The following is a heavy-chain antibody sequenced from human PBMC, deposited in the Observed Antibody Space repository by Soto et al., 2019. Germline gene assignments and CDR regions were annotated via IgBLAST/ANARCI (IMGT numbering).Heavy chain of an antibody. D-gene: IGHD6-13*01. CDR3: ARTMGGIAAAGNDY. V-gene: IGHV1-8*01. J-gene: IGHJ4*02. CDR1: GYTFTSYD. CDR2: MNPNSGNT. Sequence: ASVKVSCKASGYTFTSYDINWVRQAIGQGLEWMGWMNPNSGNTGYAQKFQGRVTMTRDTSISTAYMELSSLRSEDTAIYYCARTMGGIAAAGNDYWGQGTLVTVSS.